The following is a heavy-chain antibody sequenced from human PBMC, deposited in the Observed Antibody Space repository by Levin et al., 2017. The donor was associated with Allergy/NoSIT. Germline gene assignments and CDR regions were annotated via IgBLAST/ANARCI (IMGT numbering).Heavy chain of an antibody. CDR1: GFTFSDYG. J-gene: IGHJ4*02. D-gene: IGHD3-16*01. Sequence: RPGGSLRLSCAASGFTFSDYGMHWVRQAPGKGLEWVALISFDGSNKYYADSVRGRFTISRDNSKKTLYLQMNSLRAEDTAVYYCAKDGGDYLWGSLDYWGQGTLVTVSS. CDR3: AKDGGDYLWGSLDY. CDR2: ISFDGSNK. V-gene: IGHV3-30*18.